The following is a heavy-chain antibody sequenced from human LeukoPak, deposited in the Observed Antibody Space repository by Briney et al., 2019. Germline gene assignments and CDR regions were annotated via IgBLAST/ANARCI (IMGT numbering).Heavy chain of an antibody. Sequence: PSETLSLTCTVSGGSFSTYSWNWIRQPAGKGLEWIGRISTSGSTNYNPSLKSRVTMSVDTSKNQFSLSLRSVTAADTAVYYCARDDRVEGGENWFDPWGQGTLVTVSS. CDR3: ARDDRVEGGENWFDP. J-gene: IGHJ5*02. V-gene: IGHV4-4*07. D-gene: IGHD3-10*01. CDR1: GGSFSTYS. CDR2: ISTSGST.